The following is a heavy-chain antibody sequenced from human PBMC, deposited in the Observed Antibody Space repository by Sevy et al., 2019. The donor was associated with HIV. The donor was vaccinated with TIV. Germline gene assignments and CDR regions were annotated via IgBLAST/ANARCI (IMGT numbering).Heavy chain of an antibody. CDR2: INGRGGSA. CDR1: GFTFSSFA. Sequence: GESLKISWAASGFTFSSFAMSWVRHIPGKGLEWVSTINGRGGSAYYADSVKGRFTLSRDNSNNTVFLQMNRLRDEDTAVYYCARPTPRIAPSSAAFFDYWGQGTLVTVSS. V-gene: IGHV3-23*01. CDR3: ARPTPRIAPSSAAFFDY. D-gene: IGHD1-26*01. J-gene: IGHJ4*02.